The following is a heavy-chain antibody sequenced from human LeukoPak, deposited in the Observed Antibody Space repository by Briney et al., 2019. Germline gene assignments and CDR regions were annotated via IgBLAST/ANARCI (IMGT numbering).Heavy chain of an antibody. CDR1: GGSFSGYY. V-gene: IGHV4-34*01. CDR2: INHSGST. D-gene: IGHD3-22*01. CDR3: ARGDDSSGYSTFDI. Sequence: SETLSLTCAVSGGSFSGYYWSWIRHPPRKGLEWIGEINHSGSTNYSPSLKSRVTISVDTSKNQFSLKLSSVTAADTAVYYCARGDDSSGYSTFDIWGQGTMVTVSS. J-gene: IGHJ3*02.